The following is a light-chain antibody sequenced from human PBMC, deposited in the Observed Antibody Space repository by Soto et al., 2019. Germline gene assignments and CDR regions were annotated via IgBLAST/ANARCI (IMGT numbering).Light chain of an antibody. Sequence: IEMTQFPASLSASVGDRVTITCRASQTIATYLNWFQHKSGRAPKLLIYTSSSVNSGVSSRFRGSGSGTDFTLTINDVQPEDSATYYCQQSYSSLVTFGAGTKVNIK. CDR2: TSS. CDR1: QTIATY. J-gene: IGKJ4*01. CDR3: QQSYSSLVT. V-gene: IGKV1-39*01.